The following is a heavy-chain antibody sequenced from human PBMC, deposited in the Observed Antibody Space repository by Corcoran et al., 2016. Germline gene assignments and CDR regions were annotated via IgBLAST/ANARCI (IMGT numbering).Heavy chain of an antibody. V-gene: IGHV4-61*08. J-gene: IGHJ4*02. Sequence: QVQLQESGPGLVKPPETLSLTCTVSGGSVSSSDSYWIWIRQPPGKGLEWIGNIYYNGNTNYNPSLKSRVTISIDTSKNQFSLNLTSVTAADTAVYYCARRGGSGRSFDYWGQGTLVTVSS. CDR3: ARRGGSGRSFDY. D-gene: IGHD3-10*01. CDR1: GGSVSSSDSY. CDR2: IYYNGNT.